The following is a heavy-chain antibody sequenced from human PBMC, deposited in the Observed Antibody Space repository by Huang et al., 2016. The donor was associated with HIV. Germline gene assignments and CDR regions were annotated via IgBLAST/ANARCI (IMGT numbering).Heavy chain of an antibody. V-gene: IGHV4-4*07. J-gene: IGHJ4*02. D-gene: IGHD3-10*02. CDR2: MYTSGTT. CDR1: GGSIRNYY. CDR3: AREGNDVGGGFDH. Sequence: QVQLQESGPGLVKPAETLSLTYSVSGGSIRNYYWSWIRQPAGKGLEGIGRMYTSGTTNYNPALRSRVTMSLDTSKKQFSLRLTSVTAADTAVYYCAREGNDVGGGFDHWGQGTLVTVSS.